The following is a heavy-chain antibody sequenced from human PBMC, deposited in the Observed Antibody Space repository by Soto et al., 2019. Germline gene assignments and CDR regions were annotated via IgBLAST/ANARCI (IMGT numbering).Heavy chain of an antibody. CDR1: GYTFTNYG. Sequence: ASVKVSCKASGYTFTNYGISWVRQAPGQGLEWMGWINTYSGNTNHAQKLQGRVTMTTDTSTSTAYMGLRSLRSDDTAVYYCARGVGSGTYYNQYNWFDPWGQGTLVTVSS. J-gene: IGHJ5*02. V-gene: IGHV1-18*01. CDR2: INTYSGNT. CDR3: ARGVGSGTYYNQYNWFDP. D-gene: IGHD3-10*01.